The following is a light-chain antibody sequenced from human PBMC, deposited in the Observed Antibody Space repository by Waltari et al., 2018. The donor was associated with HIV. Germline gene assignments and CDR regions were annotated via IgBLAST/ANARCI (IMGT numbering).Light chain of an antibody. CDR1: RAHNRKYNL. CDR2: EVT. CDR3: CSYAGTQNFFL. V-gene: IGLV2-23*02. Sequence: QSALTQHASVSGALGLSITIPCNGTRAHNRKYNLVTWYQQHPCKAPKLLIYEVTKRPSGISSRFSGSKSDTTASLTISGLQAEDEADYFCCSYAGTQNFFLFGSGT. J-gene: IGLJ1*01.